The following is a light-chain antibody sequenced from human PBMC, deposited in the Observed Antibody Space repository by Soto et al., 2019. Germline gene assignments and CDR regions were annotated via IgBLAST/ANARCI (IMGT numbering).Light chain of an antibody. Sequence: EIVLTQSPGTLSLSPGERATLACRASQSVSCSYLAWYQQKPGQAPRLLIYGASSRATGIPDRFSGSGSGTDFTLTISRLEPEDFAVYYCQQYGSSPTWSFGQGTKVEIK. CDR3: QQYGSSPTWS. J-gene: IGKJ1*01. CDR1: QSVSCSY. CDR2: GAS. V-gene: IGKV3-20*01.